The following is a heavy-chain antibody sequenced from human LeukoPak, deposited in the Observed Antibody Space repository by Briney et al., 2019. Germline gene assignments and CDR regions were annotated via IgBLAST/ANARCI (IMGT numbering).Heavy chain of an antibody. CDR2: IYITGTT. V-gene: IGHV4-4*07. CDR1: GGSTINYY. D-gene: IGHD3-9*01. CDR3: ARLKFYDSTGYNKAYYMDV. Sequence: SETLSPTCTVSGGSTINYYWSWIRQSAGKGLEWVGRIYITGTTDYNPSLESRLTMSIDTSKNQFSLKLRSVTAADTAVYYCARLKFYDSTGYNKAYYMDVWGTGLSVTVAS. J-gene: IGHJ6*03.